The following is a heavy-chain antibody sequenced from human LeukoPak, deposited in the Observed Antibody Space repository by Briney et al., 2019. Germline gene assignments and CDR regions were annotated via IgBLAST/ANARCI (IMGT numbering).Heavy chain of an antibody. CDR1: GFTFSSYG. J-gene: IGHJ4*02. CDR2: IWYDGSNQ. D-gene: IGHD6-19*01. CDR3: AKSPDVAGTGRFDY. V-gene: IGHV3-33*06. Sequence: GGSLRLSCVASGFTFSSYGMHWVRQAPGKGLEWVALIWYDGSNQHYADSVRGRFTISRDNSKSTLYLQMNSLRAEDTAVYYCAKSPDVAGTGRFDYWGQGTLVTVSS.